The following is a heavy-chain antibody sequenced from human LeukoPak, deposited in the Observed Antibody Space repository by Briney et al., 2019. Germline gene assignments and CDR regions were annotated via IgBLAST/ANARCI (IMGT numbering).Heavy chain of an antibody. D-gene: IGHD1-1*01. Sequence: GASVKVSCKASGYTFTNYDIIWVRQAAGQGLEWMGWMNPNSGNAAYAQKFQGRVTITRNTSITTAYMDLSSLTSEDTAVYYCARDIAGATLRGWFDPWGQGTLVTVSS. J-gene: IGHJ5*02. CDR1: GYTFTNYD. CDR2: MNPNSGNA. V-gene: IGHV1-8*03. CDR3: ARDIAGATLRGWFDP.